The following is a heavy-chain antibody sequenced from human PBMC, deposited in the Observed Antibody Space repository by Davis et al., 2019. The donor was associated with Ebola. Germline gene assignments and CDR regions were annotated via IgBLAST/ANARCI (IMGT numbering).Heavy chain of an antibody. V-gene: IGHV1-46*01. CDR1: GYTFTSYY. Sequence: AASVQSCKASGYTFTSYYMHCVRQSPGQGLEWMGVINPRGGSTSYAQKFQGRVTMTRDTSTSTVYMELSSLRSEDTAVYYCARPRYCSRTSCSNWFDPWGQGTLVTVSS. D-gene: IGHD2-2*01. J-gene: IGHJ5*02. CDR2: INPRGGST. CDR3: ARPRYCSRTSCSNWFDP.